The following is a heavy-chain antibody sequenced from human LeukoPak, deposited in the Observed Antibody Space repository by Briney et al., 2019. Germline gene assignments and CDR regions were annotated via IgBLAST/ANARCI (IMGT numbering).Heavy chain of an antibody. CDR1: GYTFTSYG. CDR3: ARDRRGRFDP. CDR2: IIPLLDAA. J-gene: IGHJ5*02. Sequence: GASVKVSCKASGYTFTSYGISWLRQAPGQGLEWLGRIIPLLDAASYAQKFEDRVTITADTSTTTVYMELSSLRSDDTAVYYCARDRRGRFDPWGQGTLVTASS. D-gene: IGHD1-14*01. V-gene: IGHV1-69*04.